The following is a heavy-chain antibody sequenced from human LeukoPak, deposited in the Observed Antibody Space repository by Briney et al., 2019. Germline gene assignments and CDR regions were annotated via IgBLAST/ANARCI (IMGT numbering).Heavy chain of an antibody. CDR3: ARGGGLDV. D-gene: IGHD3-16*01. CDR1: GFTFSSYS. Sequence: GGSLRLSCAASGFTFSSYSMNWLRQAPGKGLEWVSSISSSTSYIYYADSVKGRFTISRDNAKNSLYLQMSNLRAEDTAVYFCARGGGLDVWGQGATVTVSS. CDR2: ISSSTSYI. V-gene: IGHV3-21*04. J-gene: IGHJ6*02.